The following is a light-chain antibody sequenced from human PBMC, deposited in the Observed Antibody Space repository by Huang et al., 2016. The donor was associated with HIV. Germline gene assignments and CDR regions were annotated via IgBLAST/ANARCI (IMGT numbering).Light chain of an antibody. V-gene: IGKV3-15*01. CDR3: QQYNNWPPLT. J-gene: IGKJ4*01. CDR1: QNVNTD. Sequence: EVVITQSPAILSVSPGERATLSCRASQNVNTDLAWYKQNPGQAPRLLIYGASTRATGSPARFSGNGSETEFTLTISSLQSEDFAIYYCQQYNNWPPLTFGGGTKVEIK. CDR2: GAS.